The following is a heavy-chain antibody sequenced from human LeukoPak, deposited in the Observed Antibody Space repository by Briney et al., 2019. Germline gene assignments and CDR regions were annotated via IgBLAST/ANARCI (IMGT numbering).Heavy chain of an antibody. J-gene: IGHJ4*02. CDR3: AREVPAAAGT. D-gene: IGHD6-13*01. V-gene: IGHV3-66*01. CDR1: GFTVSSNY. Sequence: GGSLRLSCAASGFTVSSNYMSWVRQAPGKGLEWVSVIYSGGSTYYADSVKGRFTISRDNSENTLYLQMNSLRAEDTAVYYCAREVPAAAGTRGQGTLVTVSS. CDR2: IYSGGST.